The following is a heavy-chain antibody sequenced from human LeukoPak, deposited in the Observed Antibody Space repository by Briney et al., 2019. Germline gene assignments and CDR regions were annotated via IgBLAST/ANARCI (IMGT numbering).Heavy chain of an antibody. CDR2: IYTSGST. Sequence: SETLSLTCTVSGGSISSYYWSWIRQPAGKGLEWIGRIYTSGSTNYNPSLKSRVTMSVDTSKNQFSLKLSSVTAADTAVYYCAREYVYCSSTSCHHLNFDYWGQGTLVTVSS. CDR3: AREYVYCSSTSCHHLNFDY. J-gene: IGHJ4*02. V-gene: IGHV4-4*07. CDR1: GGSISSYY. D-gene: IGHD2-2*01.